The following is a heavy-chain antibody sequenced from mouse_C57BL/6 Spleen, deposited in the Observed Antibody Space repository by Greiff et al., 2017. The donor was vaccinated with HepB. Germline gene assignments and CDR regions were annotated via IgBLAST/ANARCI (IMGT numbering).Heavy chain of an antibody. CDR1: GYTFTSYW. CDR3: AKIYYGNYDYAMDY. J-gene: IGHJ4*01. D-gene: IGHD2-1*01. Sequence: QVHVKQPGAELVKPGASVKLSCKASGYTFTSYWMHWVKQRPGQGLEWIGMIHPNSGSTNYNEKFKSKATLTVDKSSSTAYMQLSSLTSEDSAVYYCAKIYYGNYDYAMDYWGQGTSVTVSS. CDR2: IHPNSGST. V-gene: IGHV1-64*01.